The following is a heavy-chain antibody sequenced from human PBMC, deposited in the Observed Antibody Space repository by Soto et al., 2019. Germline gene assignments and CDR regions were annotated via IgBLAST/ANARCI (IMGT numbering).Heavy chain of an antibody. Sequence: ASVNVSCKTSGYTFTNFGISWVRQAPGQGLEWMGWISTDKGDTKYAQKFQGRVTMTTDTSTRTAYMELRSLRSDDTAVYYCATRSPAFDYWGQGTLVTVSS. V-gene: IGHV1-18*01. CDR3: ATRSPAFDY. J-gene: IGHJ4*02. CDR1: GYTFTNFG. CDR2: ISTDKGDT.